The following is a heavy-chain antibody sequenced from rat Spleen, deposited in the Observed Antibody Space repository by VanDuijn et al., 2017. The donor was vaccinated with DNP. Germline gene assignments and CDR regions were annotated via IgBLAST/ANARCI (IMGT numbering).Heavy chain of an antibody. D-gene: IGHD1-12*02. Sequence: EVQLMESGGDLVQPGKSLKLSCVASGFTFSYYWMTWVRQVPGKGLEWLASITSNGGATYYLDSVKGRFTISRDNAKSTLYLQMNSLRSEDMATYYCARHDEGNYYDGSNWFAHWGQGTLVTVSS. CDR1: GFTFSYYW. CDR3: ARHDEGNYYDGSNWFAH. CDR2: ITSNGGAT. J-gene: IGHJ3*01. V-gene: IGHV5-31*01.